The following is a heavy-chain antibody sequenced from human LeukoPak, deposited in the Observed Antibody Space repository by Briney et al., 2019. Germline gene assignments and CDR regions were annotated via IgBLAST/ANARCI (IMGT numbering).Heavy chain of an antibody. V-gene: IGHV1-18*01. CDR3: ARAGYPIVYYYGMDV. J-gene: IGHJ6*02. CDR1: GYTFTSYG. CDR2: IGAYNGNT. Sequence: ASVKVSCKASGYTFTSYGISWVRQAPGQGLEWMGWIGAYNGNTNYAQKLQGRVTMTTDTSTSTAYMELRSLRSDDTAVYYCARAGYPIVYYYGMDVWGQGTTVTVSS. D-gene: IGHD2-8*01.